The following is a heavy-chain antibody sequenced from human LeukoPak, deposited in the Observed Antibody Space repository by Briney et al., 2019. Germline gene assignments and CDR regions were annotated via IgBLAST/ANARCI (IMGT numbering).Heavy chain of an antibody. V-gene: IGHV3-23*01. CDR1: GFTFYNHA. CDR2: ISGRGGTL. J-gene: IGHJ4*02. Sequence: GGSLRLSCIASGFTFYNHAMFWVRQAPGKGLEWVAGISGRGGTLRYANSVMGRFTISRNKSKDTLYLQMNGLRPGETAVYFCEKGTSIIGTLDYWGPGTLVTVSS. CDR3: EKGTSIIGTLDY.